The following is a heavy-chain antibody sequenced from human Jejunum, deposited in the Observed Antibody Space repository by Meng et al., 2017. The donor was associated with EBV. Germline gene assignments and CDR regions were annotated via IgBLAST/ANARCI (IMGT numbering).Heavy chain of an antibody. V-gene: IGHV3-15*01. CDR2: IKRTTDGGTT. J-gene: IGHJ4*02. CDR1: GFTFTNSH. CDR3: TDVGGDMI. D-gene: IGHD3-16*01. Sequence: VQLVGAGGGLVKPGESLRLSCAASGFTFTNSHMTWVRQAPGKGPEWVGRIKRTTDGGTTDYAAPVKGRFTISREDSKNTLYLQMNSLKTEDTAVYYCTDVGGDMIWGQGILVTVSS.